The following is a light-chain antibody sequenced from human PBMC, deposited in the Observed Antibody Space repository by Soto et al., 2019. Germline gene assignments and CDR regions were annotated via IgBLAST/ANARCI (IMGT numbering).Light chain of an antibody. J-gene: IGLJ1*01. CDR3: CSYAGSNSYV. V-gene: IGLV2-23*01. Sequence: QSALTQPASVSGSPGQSITISCTGTSSDVGSYKLVSWYQQHPGKAPKLMIYEGSKRPSGVSNRFSGSKSGNTASLTISGLQAEDEADYYCCSYAGSNSYVFGTGTKVTVL. CDR1: SSDVGSYKL. CDR2: EGS.